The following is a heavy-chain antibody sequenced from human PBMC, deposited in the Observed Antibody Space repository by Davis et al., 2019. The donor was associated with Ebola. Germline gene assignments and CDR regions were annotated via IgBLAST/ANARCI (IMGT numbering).Heavy chain of an antibody. Sequence: ASVKVSCKSSGYTFTSYYMHWVRQAPGQGLEWMGIINPSGGSTSYAQKFQGRVTMTRDTSTSTVYMELSSLRSEDTAVYYCARSSSGGYYFDYWGQGTLVTVSS. CDR3: ARSSSGGYYFDY. CDR1: GYTFTSYY. V-gene: IGHV1-46*03. J-gene: IGHJ4*02. CDR2: INPSGGST. D-gene: IGHD6-6*01.